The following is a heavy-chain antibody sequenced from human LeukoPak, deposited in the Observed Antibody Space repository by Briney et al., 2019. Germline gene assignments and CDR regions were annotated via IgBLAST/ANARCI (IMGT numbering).Heavy chain of an antibody. CDR1: GDSISSDY. CDR3: AGSGQRYLRD. Sequence: PSETLSLPCTVSGDSISSDYWSGSRQPPGKGLEWIGYIYRFGNTDYNPSLMRRVTISLDTSKKQLSLNLTSVTAADTAVYYCAGSGQRYLRDWGQGTLVTVSS. D-gene: IGHD6-25*01. CDR2: IYRFGNT. V-gene: IGHV4-4*08. J-gene: IGHJ1*01.